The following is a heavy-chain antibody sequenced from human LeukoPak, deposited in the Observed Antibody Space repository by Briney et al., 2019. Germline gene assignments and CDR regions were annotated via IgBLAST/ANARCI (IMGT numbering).Heavy chain of an antibody. V-gene: IGHV3-20*04. CDR2: INWNGGST. Sequence: QPGGPLRLSCAASGFTFDDYGMSWVRQAPGKGLEWVSGINWNGGSTGYADSVKGRFTISRDNAKNSLYLQMNSLRAEDTAVYYCARGYSPSDSSGYYYGGGYFDYWGQGTLVTVSS. J-gene: IGHJ4*02. D-gene: IGHD3-22*01. CDR3: ARGYSPSDSSGYYYGGGYFDY. CDR1: GFTFDDYG.